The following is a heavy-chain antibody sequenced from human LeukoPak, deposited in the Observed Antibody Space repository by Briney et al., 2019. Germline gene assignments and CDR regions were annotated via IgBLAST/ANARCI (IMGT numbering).Heavy chain of an antibody. CDR1: GGSFSGYY. Sequence: SETLSLTCAVYGGSFSGYYWSWIRQPPGKGLEWLGEINHSESTNYNPSLKSRVTISVDTSKNQFSLKLSSVTAADTAVYYCARSQGIAAAATSPREEKYYFDYWGQGTLVTVSS. D-gene: IGHD6-13*01. CDR3: ARSQGIAAAATSPREEKYYFDY. CDR2: INHSEST. J-gene: IGHJ4*02. V-gene: IGHV4-34*01.